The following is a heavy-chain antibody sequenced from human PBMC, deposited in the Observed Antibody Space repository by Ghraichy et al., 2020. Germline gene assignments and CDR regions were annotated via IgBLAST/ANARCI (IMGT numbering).Heavy chain of an antibody. V-gene: IGHV3-48*02. Sequence: GGSLRLSCAASGFTFSNYDMSWVRQAPGKGLEWVSYISSSGNTIDYADSVRGRFTISRDNAKNSLYLQMNSLRDEDTAVYYCARGSLSQGKIFAYWGQGTLVTVSS. D-gene: IGHD2-2*01. CDR1: GFTFSNYD. CDR3: ARGSLSQGKIFAY. CDR2: ISSSGNTI. J-gene: IGHJ4*02.